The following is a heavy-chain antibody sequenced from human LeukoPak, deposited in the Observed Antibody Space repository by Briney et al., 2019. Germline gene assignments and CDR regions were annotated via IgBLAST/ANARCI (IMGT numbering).Heavy chain of an antibody. J-gene: IGHJ6*02. CDR3: ARWPYYYYGMDV. CDR2: ISGSGGST. D-gene: IGHD5-24*01. CDR1: GFTFSSYA. Sequence: PGGSLRLSCAASGFTFSSYAMSWVRQAPGKGLEWVSAISGSGGSTYYADSVKGRFTISRDNSKNTLYLQMNSLRAEDTAVYYCARWPYYYYGMDVWGQGTTVTVSS. V-gene: IGHV3-23*01.